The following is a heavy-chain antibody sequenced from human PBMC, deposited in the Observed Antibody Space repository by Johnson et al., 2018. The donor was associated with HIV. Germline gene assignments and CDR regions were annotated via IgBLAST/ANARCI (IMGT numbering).Heavy chain of an antibody. Sequence: VQLVESGGGVVQPGMSLRLSCAASGFTFSSYWMHWVRQAPGKGLVWVSRINSDGSSTSYADSVKGRFTISRDNAKNTLYLQINSLRVEDTAVYNCARDGVVVVAGGWGAFDIWGQGTMVTVSS. CDR3: ARDGVVVVAGGWGAFDI. J-gene: IGHJ3*02. V-gene: IGHV3-74*01. CDR2: INSDGSST. CDR1: GFTFSSYW. D-gene: IGHD2-15*01.